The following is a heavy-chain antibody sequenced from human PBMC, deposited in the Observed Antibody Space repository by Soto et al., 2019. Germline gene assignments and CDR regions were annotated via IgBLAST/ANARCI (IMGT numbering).Heavy chain of an antibody. CDR2: IIPIFGTA. D-gene: IGHD6-13*01. J-gene: IGHJ6*02. CDR3: ARDRTAAGTSNYYYGMDV. Sequence: AASVKVSCKASGGTFSSYAISWVRQAPGQGLEWMGGIIPIFGTANYAQKFQGRVTITADESTSTAYMELSSLRSEDTAVYYCARDRTAAGTSNYYYGMDVWGQGTTVTVSS. CDR1: GGTFSSYA. V-gene: IGHV1-69*13.